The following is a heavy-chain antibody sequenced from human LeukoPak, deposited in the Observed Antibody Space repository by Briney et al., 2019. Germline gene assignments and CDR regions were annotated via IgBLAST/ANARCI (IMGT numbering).Heavy chain of an antibody. CDR1: GYSLTELS. CDR3: ARGGRAARPLDY. Sequence: ASVKVSCKVYGYSLTELSMHWVRQTVGKGLEWMGAFDVGQSDTIYAQKFQGRITLTADSSTDTAYMELSSLRSEDTAVYYCARGGRAARPLDYWGQGTLVTVSS. CDR2: FDVGQSDT. D-gene: IGHD6-6*01. V-gene: IGHV1-24*01. J-gene: IGHJ4*02.